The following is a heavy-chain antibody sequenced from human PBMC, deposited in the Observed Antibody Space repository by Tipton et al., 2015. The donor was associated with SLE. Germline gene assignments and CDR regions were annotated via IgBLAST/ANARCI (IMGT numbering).Heavy chain of an antibody. J-gene: IGHJ5*02. CDR3: HYDFWSGVGSPSDWFDP. D-gene: IGHD3-3*01. V-gene: IGHV4-38-2*02. Sequence: TLSLTCTVSGYSISSGYYWGWIRQPPGKGLEWIGSIYHSGSTYYNPSLKSRVTISVDTSKNQFSLKLSSVTAADTAVYYCHYDFWSGVGSPSDWFDPWGQGTLVTVSS. CDR1: GYSISSGYY. CDR2: IYHSGST.